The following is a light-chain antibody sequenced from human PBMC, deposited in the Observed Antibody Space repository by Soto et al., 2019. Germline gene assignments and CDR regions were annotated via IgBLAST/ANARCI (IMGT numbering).Light chain of an antibody. CDR3: KSYAGSNTYV. J-gene: IGLJ1*01. Sequence: QAGLNQPPSASGSPGQSVTISCTGTKNDIGVYDFVSWYQHHPGKAPRLIIYEVVQRPSGVPDRFSGSKSGNTASLTVSGLQAADEADYFCKSYAGSNTYVFGRGTKVTVL. CDR2: EVV. CDR1: KNDIGVYDF. V-gene: IGLV2-8*01.